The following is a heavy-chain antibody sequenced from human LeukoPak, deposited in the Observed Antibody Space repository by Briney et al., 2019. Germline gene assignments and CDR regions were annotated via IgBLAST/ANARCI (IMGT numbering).Heavy chain of an antibody. CDR2: IYYSGST. CDR3: ASRSSIWSGYQDTLYYFDS. D-gene: IGHD3-3*01. V-gene: IGHV4-59*01. Sequence: SETLSLTCTVSGGSISSYYWSWIRQPPGKRLEWIGHIYYSGSTNYNPSLKSPVTISVDASKNQFSLKLSSVTAADTAVYYCASRSSIWSGYQDTLYYFDSWGQGTLVTVSS. CDR1: GGSISSYY. J-gene: IGHJ4*02.